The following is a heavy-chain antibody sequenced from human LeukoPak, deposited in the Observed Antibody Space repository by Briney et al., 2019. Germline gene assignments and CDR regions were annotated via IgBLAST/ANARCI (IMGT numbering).Heavy chain of an antibody. Sequence: SGGSLRLSCAASGFTFSNFAMTWVRQAPGKGLEWVSGICISGGDTYYADSVKGRFTISRDNSKNTLYLQMNSLRAEDTAVYYCAKDGSGTYPDAFDMWGQGTMVTVSS. V-gene: IGHV3-23*01. CDR2: ICISGGDT. CDR1: GFTFSNFA. D-gene: IGHD1-26*01. J-gene: IGHJ3*02. CDR3: AKDGSGTYPDAFDM.